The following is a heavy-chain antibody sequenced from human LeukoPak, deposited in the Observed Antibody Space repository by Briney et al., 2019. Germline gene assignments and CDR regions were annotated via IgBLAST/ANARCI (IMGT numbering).Heavy chain of an antibody. Sequence: GESLKISCKGSGYSFTNYWIGWVRQMPGKGLEWMGIIYPGDSDTRYSPSFQGQVTISADKSISTAYLQGSSLKASDTAIYYCATYNTHFGNNLFDPWGQGTLVTVSS. J-gene: IGHJ5*02. D-gene: IGHD5-24*01. CDR1: GYSFTNYW. CDR3: ATYNTHFGNNLFDP. V-gene: IGHV5-51*01. CDR2: IYPGDSDT.